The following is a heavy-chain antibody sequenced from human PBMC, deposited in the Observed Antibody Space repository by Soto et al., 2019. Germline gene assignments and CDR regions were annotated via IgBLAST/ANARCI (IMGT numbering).Heavy chain of an antibody. CDR3: ARWGTPIDY. D-gene: IGHD3-16*01. V-gene: IGHV1-18*01. CDR1: GYTFTNFG. Sequence: QVQLVQSGAEVKKPGASVKVSCKASGYTFTNFGISWVRQAPGQGLEWRGWISAYNGNTNYAHNFQGRATMTTDTSTSTAYMELRSLRSDDTTVYYCARWGTPIDYGGQGTLVTVSS. J-gene: IGHJ4*02. CDR2: ISAYNGNT.